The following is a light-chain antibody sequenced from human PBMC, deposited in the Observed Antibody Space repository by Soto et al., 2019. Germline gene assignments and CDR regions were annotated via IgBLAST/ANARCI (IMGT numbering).Light chain of an antibody. CDR3: QQRSNWPLLT. CDR2: DAS. V-gene: IGKV3-11*01. J-gene: IGKJ4*01. CDR1: QRVSNY. Sequence: EIVLTQAPATLSLSPGERATLSCRASQRVSNYLAWYQQKPGQAPRLLIYDASNRATGIPARFTGSGSGTDFTLNISSLEPEDFAIYYCQQRSNWPLLTFGGGTKVEIK.